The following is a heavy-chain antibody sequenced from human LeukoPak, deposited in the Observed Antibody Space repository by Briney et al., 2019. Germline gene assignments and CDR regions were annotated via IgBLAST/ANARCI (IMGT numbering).Heavy chain of an antibody. Sequence: SGRSLRLSCAASGFTFDDYAMHWVRHAPGKGLEWVSGISWNSGSIGYADSVKGRFTISRDDATNSLYLQMNNLRVEDTALYYCVADTAGDLAFWGQGSLVIVSS. J-gene: IGHJ4*02. CDR1: GFTFDDYA. CDR3: VADTAGDLAF. V-gene: IGHV3-9*01. D-gene: IGHD3-10*01. CDR2: ISWNSGSI.